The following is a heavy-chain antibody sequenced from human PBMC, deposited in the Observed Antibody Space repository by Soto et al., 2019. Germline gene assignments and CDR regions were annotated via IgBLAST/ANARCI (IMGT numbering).Heavy chain of an antibody. V-gene: IGHV3-72*01. D-gene: IGHD3-22*01. CDR3: TRAMHYYDSSGFDY. J-gene: IGHJ4*02. CDR2: TKNKANSYTT. Sequence: GGSLRLSCAASGFIINDHYMDWVRQAPGRGLEWLGRTKNKANSYTTESAASVKGRFTISRDDSKNSVFLQMKSLKTEDTAVYYCTRAMHYYDSSGFDYWGQGTRVTVAS. CDR1: GFIINDHY.